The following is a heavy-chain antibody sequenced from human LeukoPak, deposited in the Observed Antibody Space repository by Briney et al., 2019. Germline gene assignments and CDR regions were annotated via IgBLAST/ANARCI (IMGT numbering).Heavy chain of an antibody. D-gene: IGHD6-19*01. CDR2: IHTSGRT. V-gene: IGHV4-4*07. CDR3: AGRGLSTGWTFDY. J-gene: IGHJ4*01. Sequence: PSETLSLTCSVSGGSIDTYYWSWIRQPAGKGLEWIAQIHTSGRTDFNPPLKSRVSISMDTPNNQFSLMISSVTAADTAIYYCAGRGLSTGWTFDYWGHGILVTVSS. CDR1: GGSIDTYY.